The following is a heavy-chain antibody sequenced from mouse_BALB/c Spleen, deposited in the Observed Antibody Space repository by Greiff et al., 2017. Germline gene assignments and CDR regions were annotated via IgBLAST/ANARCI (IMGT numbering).Heavy chain of an antibody. CDR3: ARKGLLRSYDLDY. V-gene: IGHV1-4*02. CDR1: GYTFTSYT. CDR2: INPSSGYT. D-gene: IGHD1-1*01. J-gene: IGHJ2*01. Sequence: QVQLKESAAELARPGASVKMSCKASGYTFTSYTMHWVKQRPGQGLEWIGYINPSSGYTEYNQKFKDKTTLTADKSASTAYMQLSSLTSEDSAVSYCARKGLLRSYDLDYWGQGTTLTVSS.